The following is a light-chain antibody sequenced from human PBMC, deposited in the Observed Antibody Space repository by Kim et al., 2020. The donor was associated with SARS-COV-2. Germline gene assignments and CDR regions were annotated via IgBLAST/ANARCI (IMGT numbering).Light chain of an antibody. CDR2: VNSDGSH. V-gene: IGLV4-69*01. CDR3: QTSGTVIGV. CDR1: SGHTNYR. Sequence: QLVLTQSPSASASMGASVKLTCTLSSGHTNYRIAWHQQQPEKGPRYLMTVNSDGSHRKGDGIPDRFTGSSSGAERYLSISSLQSEDEADYYCQTSGTVIGVFVGGTQLTVL. J-gene: IGLJ2*01.